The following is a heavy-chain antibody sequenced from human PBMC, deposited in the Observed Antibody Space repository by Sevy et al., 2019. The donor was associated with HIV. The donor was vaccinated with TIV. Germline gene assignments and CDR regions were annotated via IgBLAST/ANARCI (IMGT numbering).Heavy chain of an antibody. V-gene: IGHV3-21*01. CDR2: ISTSSSYI. Sequence: GGFLRLSCIASGFTFSRYSMNWVRQAPGKGLEWVSSISTSSSYIYHADSVKGRFTISRDDAKNSLYLQMNSLRAEDTAVYYCAREKEQQLVDYWGQGTLVTVSS. CDR3: AREKEQQLVDY. D-gene: IGHD6-13*01. J-gene: IGHJ4*02. CDR1: GFTFSRYS.